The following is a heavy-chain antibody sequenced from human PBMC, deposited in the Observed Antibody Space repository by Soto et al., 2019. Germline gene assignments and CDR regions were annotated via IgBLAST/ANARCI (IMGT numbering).Heavy chain of an antibody. CDR2: INHSGST. J-gene: IGHJ4*02. Sequence: LSLTCAVYGGSFSDYYWNWIRQPPGKGLEWIGEINHSGSTNYNFNPSLKSRVTISVDTSKNQFSLKLSSVAAADTAVYYCARSYDSSGYYSGWGQGTLVTVSS. CDR1: GGSFSDYY. V-gene: IGHV4-34*01. CDR3: ARSYDSSGYYSG. D-gene: IGHD3-22*01.